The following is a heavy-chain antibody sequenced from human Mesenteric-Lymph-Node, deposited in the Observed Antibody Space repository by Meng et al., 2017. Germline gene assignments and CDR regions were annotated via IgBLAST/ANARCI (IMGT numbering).Heavy chain of an antibody. Sequence: GGSLRLSCAASGFTFSDYYMSWIRQAPGKGLEWVSYISSSGSTIYYADSVKGRFTISRDNAKNSLYLQMNSLRAEDTAVYYCATVFEYYYDSSGYSDAFDIWGQGTMVTVSS. CDR3: ATVFEYYYDSSGYSDAFDI. CDR2: ISSSGSTI. J-gene: IGHJ3*02. D-gene: IGHD3-22*01. V-gene: IGHV3-11*01. CDR1: GFTFSDYY.